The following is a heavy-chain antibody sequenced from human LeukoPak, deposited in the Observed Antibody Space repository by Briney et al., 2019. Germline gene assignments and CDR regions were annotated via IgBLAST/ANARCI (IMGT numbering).Heavy chain of an antibody. J-gene: IGHJ4*02. D-gene: IGHD3-9*01. Sequence: SETLSLTCTVSGGSISGSSYYWGWIRQPPGKGLEWIGSIYYSGSTYYNPSLKSRVTISVDTSKNQFSLKLNSVTATDTAVYYCARPGSHWLTFDDWGQGTLVTVSS. CDR2: IYYSGST. CDR3: ARPGSHWLTFDD. V-gene: IGHV4-39*01. CDR1: GGSISGSSYY.